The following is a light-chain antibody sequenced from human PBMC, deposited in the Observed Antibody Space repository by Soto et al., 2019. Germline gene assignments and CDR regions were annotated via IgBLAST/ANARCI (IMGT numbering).Light chain of an antibody. CDR3: SSYTTSNTRQIV. V-gene: IGLV2-14*03. CDR2: DVS. CDR1: GSDVVGYNY. J-gene: IGLJ1*01. Sequence: QSALTQPASVSGSPGQSINISCTGTGSDVVGYNYVSWYQHHPGKAPKLIIYDVSNRPSGVSNPFSGSKSGNTASLTISGLQPEDEADYYCSSYTTSNTRQIVFGTGTKVTVL.